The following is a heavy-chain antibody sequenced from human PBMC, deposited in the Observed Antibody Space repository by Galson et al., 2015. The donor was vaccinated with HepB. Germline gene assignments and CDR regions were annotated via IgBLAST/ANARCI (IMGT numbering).Heavy chain of an antibody. J-gene: IGHJ4*02. V-gene: IGHV3-23*01. D-gene: IGHD3-22*01. CDR3: AKDYLPYYDRWGSYSDPYYFDY. Sequence: LRLSCAASGFTFNYHAMNWVRQAPGKGLEWVASISGSGSSTYYADSVKGRFSISRDNSLDTVDLQMDSLRVDDAAVYYCAKDYLPYYDRWGSYSDPYYFDYWGQGTLVTVSS. CDR2: ISGSGSST. CDR1: GFTFNYHA.